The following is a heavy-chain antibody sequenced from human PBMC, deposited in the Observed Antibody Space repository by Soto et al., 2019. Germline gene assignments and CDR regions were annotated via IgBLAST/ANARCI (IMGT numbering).Heavy chain of an antibody. Sequence: QVQLVESGGGVVQPGRSLRLSCAASGFILSTYAMYWVRQAPGKGLEWVAVISYDGNNKYYADSVKGRFTISRDNSKNTLDLRMNSLRAEATAVYYCARAGCDGGSCYTLVGLRYGMDVWGQGTTGTVSS. CDR2: ISYDGNNK. V-gene: IGHV3-30-3*01. J-gene: IGHJ6*02. D-gene: IGHD2-15*01. CDR3: ARAGCDGGSCYTLVGLRYGMDV. CDR1: GFILSTYA.